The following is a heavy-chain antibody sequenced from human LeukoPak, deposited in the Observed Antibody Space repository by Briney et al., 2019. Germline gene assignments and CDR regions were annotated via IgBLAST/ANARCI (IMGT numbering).Heavy chain of an antibody. V-gene: IGHV1-2*04. D-gene: IGHD6-13*01. CDR1: GYTFTSYY. CDR2: NNPNNGGK. CDR3: ARDPGSSWSSDS. J-gene: IGHJ4*02. Sequence: ASVKVSCKASGYTFTSYYLHWVRHAPGQGFEWLGGNNPNNGGKRYAQKFQGWVTMTSDTSIRTAYLELRRLRSDDTAVYYCARDPGSSWSSDSCGQGTLVTVSS.